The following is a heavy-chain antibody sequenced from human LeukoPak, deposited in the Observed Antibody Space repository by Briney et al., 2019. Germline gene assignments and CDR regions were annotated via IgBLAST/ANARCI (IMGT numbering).Heavy chain of an antibody. CDR2: IWSDGSDK. CDR3: AKDAQRGFDYSNSLQN. D-gene: IGHD4-11*01. J-gene: IGHJ1*01. Sequence: PGGSLRLSCAASGFTFSHYGMHWVRQTPGAGREWVAVIWSDGSDKYYAKSVKGRFTTSRDNSKNSLFLQMNSLRAEDTAVYYCAKDAQRGFDYSNSLQNWGQGILVTVSS. CDR1: GFTFSHYG. V-gene: IGHV3-33*06.